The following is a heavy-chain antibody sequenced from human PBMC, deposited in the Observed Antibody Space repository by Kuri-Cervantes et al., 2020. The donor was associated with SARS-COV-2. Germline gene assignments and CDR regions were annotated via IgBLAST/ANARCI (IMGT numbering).Heavy chain of an antibody. J-gene: IGHJ4*02. D-gene: IGHD2-2*01. CDR1: GYSFTSYW. CDR2: IYPGDSDT. CDR3: ARPSDYCSSTSCLDC. V-gene: IGHV5-51*01. Sequence: GGSLRLSSKGSGYSFTSYWIGWVRQMPGKGLEWMGIIYPGDSDTRYSPSFQGQVTISADKSISTAYLQWSSLKASDTAMYYCARPSDYCSSTSCLDCWGQGTLVTVSS.